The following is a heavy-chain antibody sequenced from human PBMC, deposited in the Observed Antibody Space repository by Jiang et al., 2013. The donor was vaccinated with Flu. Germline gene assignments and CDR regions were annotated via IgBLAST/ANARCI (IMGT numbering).Heavy chain of an antibody. CDR2: IYYTGTT. CDR1: GGSLSNYY. Sequence: GSGLVKPSETLSLTCTVSGGSLSNYYWSWIRRPPGKGLEWIGYIYYTGTTNYNPSLKSRVTISIDTSTNQFSLKLISVTAPDTAVYYCARSYCGGDCYSMFGYSYYGMDVWGQGTTVTVSS. J-gene: IGHJ6*02. D-gene: IGHD2-21*02. V-gene: IGHV4-59*08. CDR3: ARSYCGGDCYSMFGYSYYGMDV.